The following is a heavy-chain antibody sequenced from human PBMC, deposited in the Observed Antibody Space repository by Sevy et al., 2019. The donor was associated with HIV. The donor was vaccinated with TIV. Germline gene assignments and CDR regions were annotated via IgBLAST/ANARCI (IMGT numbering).Heavy chain of an antibody. CDR1: GGTFSSYA. CDR3: AREAIAAAGTSGFDY. D-gene: IGHD6-13*01. V-gene: IGHV1-69*06. Sequence: ASVKVSCKASGGTFSSYAISWVRQAPGQGLEWMGGIIPIFGTANYAQKFQGRVTITADKSTSTAYMELSSLRSEDTVVYYCAREAIAAAGTSGFDYWGQGTLVTVSS. J-gene: IGHJ4*02. CDR2: IIPIFGTA.